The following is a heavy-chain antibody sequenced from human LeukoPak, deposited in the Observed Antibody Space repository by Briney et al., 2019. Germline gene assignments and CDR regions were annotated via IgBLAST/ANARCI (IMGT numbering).Heavy chain of an antibody. D-gene: IGHD3-22*01. V-gene: IGHV3-23*01. CDR2: ISGSGGST. CDR1: GLTFSSYA. CDR3: AKVYGSSSSGYYYDSSGLDYFDY. J-gene: IGHJ4*02. Sequence: GGSLRLSCAASGLTFSSYAMSWVRQAPGKGLEWVSAISGSGGSTYYADSVKGRFTISRDNSKNTLYLQMNSLRAEDTAVYYCAKVYGSSSSGYYYDSSGLDYFDYWGQGTLVTVSS.